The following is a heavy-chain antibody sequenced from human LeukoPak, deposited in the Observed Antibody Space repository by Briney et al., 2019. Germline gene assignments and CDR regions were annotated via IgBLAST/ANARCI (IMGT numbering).Heavy chain of an antibody. CDR3: ARLMGYSYGYVDY. V-gene: IGHV4-39*01. J-gene: IGHJ4*02. CDR1: GGSISSSSYY. CDR2: IYYSGST. D-gene: IGHD5-18*01. Sequence: PSETLSLTCTVSGGSISSSSYYWGWIRQPPGKGLEWIGSIYYSGSTYYNPSLKSRVTISVDTSKNQFSLKLSSVTAADTAVYYCARLMGYSYGYVDYWGQGTLVTVSS.